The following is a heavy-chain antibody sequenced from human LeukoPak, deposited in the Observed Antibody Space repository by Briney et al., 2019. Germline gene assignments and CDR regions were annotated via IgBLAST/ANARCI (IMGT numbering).Heavy chain of an antibody. Sequence: SGTLSLTCTVSGGSISSSSYYWGWIRQPPGKGPEWIGSIYYSGSTYYNPSLKSRVTISVDTSKNQFSLKLSSVTAADTAVYYCARELLERGLYWGQGTLVTVSS. CDR2: IYYSGST. J-gene: IGHJ4*02. CDR1: GGSISSSSYY. CDR3: ARELLERGLY. D-gene: IGHD1-1*01. V-gene: IGHV4-39*02.